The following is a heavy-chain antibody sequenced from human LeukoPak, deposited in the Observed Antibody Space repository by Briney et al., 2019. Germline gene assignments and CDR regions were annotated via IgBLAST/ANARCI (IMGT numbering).Heavy chain of an antibody. D-gene: IGHD2-21*02. Sequence: ASVKVSCKASGYTLTSYGISWVRQAPGQGLEWMGWISAYNGNTNYAQKLQGRVTMTTDTSTSTAYMELRSLRSDDTAVYYCASHSPEGGLTDYYYYGTDVWCQGTTVTVSS. CDR2: ISAYNGNT. CDR3: ASHSPEGGLTDYYYYGTDV. V-gene: IGHV1-18*01. CDR1: GYTLTSYG. J-gene: IGHJ6*02.